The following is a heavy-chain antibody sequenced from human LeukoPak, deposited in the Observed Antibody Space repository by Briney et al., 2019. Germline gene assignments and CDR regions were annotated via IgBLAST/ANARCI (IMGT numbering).Heavy chain of an antibody. J-gene: IGHJ4*02. Sequence: ASVTVSCKASGYTFTSYGINWVRQAPGQGLEWMGWISAYNGHTNYAQNLQGRVTMTTDTSTNTAYMELRSLRSDDTAVYYCALYSSGWNFDYWGQGTLVTVSS. CDR3: ALYSSGWNFDY. CDR2: ISAYNGHT. V-gene: IGHV1-18*01. D-gene: IGHD6-19*01. CDR1: GYTFTSYG.